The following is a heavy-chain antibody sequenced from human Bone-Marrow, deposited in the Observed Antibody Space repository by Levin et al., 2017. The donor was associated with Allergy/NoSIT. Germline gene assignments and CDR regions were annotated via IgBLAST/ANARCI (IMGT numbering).Heavy chain of an antibody. CDR3: ATDGISGSRWYYNGMDG. CDR1: GLIFSNAW. Sequence: GESLKISCAASGLIFSNAWMAWVRQAPGKGPEWVGRIKSKSDGGTTHNAAPVKGRFTISRDDSKNTVYLQMNSLKTEDTGVYYCATDGISGSRWYYNGMDGWGPGTTVTVSS. V-gene: IGHV3-15*01. J-gene: IGHJ6*02. CDR2: IKSKSDGGTT. D-gene: IGHD1-26*01.